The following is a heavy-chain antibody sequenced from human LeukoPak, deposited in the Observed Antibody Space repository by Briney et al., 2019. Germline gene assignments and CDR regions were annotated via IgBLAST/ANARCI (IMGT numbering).Heavy chain of an antibody. CDR2: MSWDGGST. CDR1: GFTFDDYT. D-gene: IGHD3-3*01. CDR3: AKGPYDFWSGYPPLAYYFDY. Sequence: QAGGSLLLSCAASGFTFDDYTMQRVRQAPGKGLEWISLMSWDGGSTYYADSVKGRFTISRDNSKNSLYLQMNSLRTEDTALYYCAKGPYDFWSGYPPLAYYFDYWGQGTLVTVSS. J-gene: IGHJ4*02. V-gene: IGHV3-43*01.